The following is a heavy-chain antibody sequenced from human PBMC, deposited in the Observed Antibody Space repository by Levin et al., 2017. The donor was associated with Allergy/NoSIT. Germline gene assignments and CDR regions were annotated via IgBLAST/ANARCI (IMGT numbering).Heavy chain of an antibody. J-gene: IGHJ6*02. CDR3: ARDRYSGNYWSGTAGLDV. Sequence: SETLSLTCTVSGASIVSRTFYWSWVRQPPGKGLEWLGYIYYSGTTRYNPSLRSRVTISVDTSKNQFSLEVTSVTAADSAQYYCARDRYSGNYWSGTAGLDVWGQGTTVTVSS. D-gene: IGHD1-26*01. V-gene: IGHV4-61*01. CDR1: GASIVSRTFY. CDR2: IYYSGTT.